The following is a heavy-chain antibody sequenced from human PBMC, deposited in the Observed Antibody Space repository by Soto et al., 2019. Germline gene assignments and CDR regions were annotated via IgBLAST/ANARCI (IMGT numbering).Heavy chain of an antibody. D-gene: IGHD3-16*02. CDR1: GFTFSNYD. V-gene: IGHV3-23*01. Sequence: EVQLLQSGGGLVQPGGSLRLSCAASGFTFSNYDMSWVRQGPGKGLEWVSSINRSGGSTFYADSVKGRFAISRDNSKNTVFLQMNSLRAEDTAVYYCAKNFMVTFEGVIANWFDSWGQGNLVTVSS. CDR3: AKNFMVTFEGVIANWFDS. J-gene: IGHJ5*01. CDR2: INRSGGST.